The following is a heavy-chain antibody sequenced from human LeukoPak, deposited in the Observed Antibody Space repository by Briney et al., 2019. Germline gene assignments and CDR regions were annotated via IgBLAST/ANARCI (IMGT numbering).Heavy chain of an antibody. Sequence: ASVKVSCKASGYTFTGYYIHWVRQAPGQGLEWMGWINPNSGGTNYPQKFQDWVTMTRDTSISTAYMELRRLKSEDTAVYYCARQSPIVYYDFWSGYSYYFDYWGQGTLVTVSS. J-gene: IGHJ4*02. CDR1: GYTFTGYY. CDR3: ARQSPIVYYDFWSGYSYYFDY. V-gene: IGHV1-2*04. D-gene: IGHD3-3*01. CDR2: INPNSGGT.